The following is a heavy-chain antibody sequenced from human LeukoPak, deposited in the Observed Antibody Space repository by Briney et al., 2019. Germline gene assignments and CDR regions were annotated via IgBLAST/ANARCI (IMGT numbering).Heavy chain of an antibody. CDR1: GGSISSYY. D-gene: IGHD2-15*01. V-gene: IGHV4-59*08. Sequence: SETLSLTCTVSGGSISSYYWSWIRQPPGKGLEWIGYIYYSGSTNYNPSLKSRVTISVDTSKNQFSLKLSPVTAAETAVYYCARLTNLVVVRAFDIWGQGTMVTVSS. J-gene: IGHJ3*02. CDR2: IYYSGST. CDR3: ARLTNLVVVRAFDI.